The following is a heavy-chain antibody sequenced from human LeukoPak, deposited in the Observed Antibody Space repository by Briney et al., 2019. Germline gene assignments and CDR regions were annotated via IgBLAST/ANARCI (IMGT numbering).Heavy chain of an antibody. CDR3: ATIAAAGLPHDY. Sequence: ASVKVSCKVSGYTLTELSMHWVRQAPGKGLEWMGGFDPEDGETIYAQKFQGRVTMTEDTSTDTAYMELSSLRSEDTAVYYCATIAAAGLPHDYWGQGTLVTVSS. J-gene: IGHJ4*02. V-gene: IGHV1-24*01. CDR2: FDPEDGET. CDR1: GYTLTELS. D-gene: IGHD6-13*01.